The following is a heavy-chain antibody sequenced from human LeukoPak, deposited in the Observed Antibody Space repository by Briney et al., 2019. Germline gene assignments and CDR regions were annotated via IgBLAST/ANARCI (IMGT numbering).Heavy chain of an antibody. CDR1: AYTFTDYY. V-gene: IGHV1-2*02. Sequence: ASVKVSCKASAYTFTDYYVHWVRQAPGQGLKWMGWINPNSGDTLYAQKFQGRVTMTRDTSISTAYMELSRLRSDDTAVFYCARDPTHYYDSSGYQDSFDYWGQGTLVTVSS. D-gene: IGHD3-22*01. J-gene: IGHJ4*02. CDR2: INPNSGDT. CDR3: ARDPTHYYDSSGYQDSFDY.